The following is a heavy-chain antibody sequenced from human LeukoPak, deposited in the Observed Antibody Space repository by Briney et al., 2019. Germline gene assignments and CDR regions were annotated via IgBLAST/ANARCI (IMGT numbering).Heavy chain of an antibody. Sequence: RTGGSLRLSCEASGFTFSSFGMHWVRQAPGKGLEWVAFIRRDGDVIYYADSVKGRFTISRDNSRNMVYLQLNSPRPEDTAVYYCGEVDGNDAFDIWGQGTMVTVSS. V-gene: IGHV3-30*02. CDR1: GFTFSSFG. J-gene: IGHJ3*02. CDR3: GEVDGNDAFDI. CDR2: IRRDGDVI. D-gene: IGHD4-23*01.